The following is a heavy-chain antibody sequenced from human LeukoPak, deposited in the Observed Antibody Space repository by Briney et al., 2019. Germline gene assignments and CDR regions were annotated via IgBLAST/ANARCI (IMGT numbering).Heavy chain of an antibody. D-gene: IGHD5-24*01. Sequence: NSSETLSLTCTVSGGSISSSSYYWGWIRQPPGKGLEWIGGIYYSGSTYYNPSLKSRVTISVDTSKNQFSLKLSSVTAADTAVYYCARHDGPLLSAFDIWGQGTMVTVSS. CDR1: GGSISSSSYY. CDR3: ARHDGPLLSAFDI. J-gene: IGHJ3*02. CDR2: IYYSGST. V-gene: IGHV4-39*01.